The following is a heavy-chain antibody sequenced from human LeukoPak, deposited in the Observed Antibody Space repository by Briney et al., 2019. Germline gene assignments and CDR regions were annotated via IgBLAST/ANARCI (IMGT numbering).Heavy chain of an antibody. D-gene: IGHD6-13*01. Sequence: SETLSLTCTVSGGSISSSSYYWGWIRQPPGKGLEWIGSIYYSGSTYYNPSLKSRVTISVDTSTNQFSLKLSSVTAADTAVYYCARVAAAPPLPKYYFDYWGQGTLVTVSS. CDR3: ARVAAAPPLPKYYFDY. CDR1: GGSISSSSYY. J-gene: IGHJ4*02. CDR2: IYYSGST. V-gene: IGHV4-39*07.